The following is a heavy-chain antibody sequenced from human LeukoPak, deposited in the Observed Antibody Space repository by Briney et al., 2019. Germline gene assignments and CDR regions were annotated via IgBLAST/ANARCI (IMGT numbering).Heavy chain of an antibody. Sequence: GGSLRLSCAASGFTFSISAMSWVRQAPGKGLEWVSSISSSSSYIYYADSVKGRFTISRDNAKNSLYLQMNSLRAEDTAVYYCARLDGYNSWDSTDFDYWGQGTLVTVSS. CDR3: ARLDGYNSWDSTDFDY. V-gene: IGHV3-21*01. CDR2: ISSSSSYI. J-gene: IGHJ4*02. D-gene: IGHD5-24*01. CDR1: GFTFSISA.